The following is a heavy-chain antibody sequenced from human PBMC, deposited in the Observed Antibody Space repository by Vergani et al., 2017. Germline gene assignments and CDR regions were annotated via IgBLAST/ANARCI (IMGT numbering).Heavy chain of an antibody. CDR3: ASSFTMIGFRNSY. V-gene: IGHV3-74*01. CDR2: INSDGSST. J-gene: IGHJ4*02. Sequence: EVQLVESGGGLVQPGGSLRLSCAASGFTFSSYWMHWVRQAPGKGLVWVSRINSDGSSTSYADSVKGRFTISRDNAKNTLYLQMNSLRAEDTAVYYCASSFTMIGFRNSYWGQGTLVTVSS. D-gene: IGHD3-22*01. CDR1: GFTFSSYW.